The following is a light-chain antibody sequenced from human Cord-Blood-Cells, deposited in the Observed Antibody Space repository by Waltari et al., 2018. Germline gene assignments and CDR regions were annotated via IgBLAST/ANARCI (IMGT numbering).Light chain of an antibody. J-gene: IGKJ5*01. CDR1: QSVSSSY. CDR2: GAS. CDR3: QQYSSSPPIT. Sequence: IVLTQSPGTPSLSPGERATLSCRASQSVSSSYLAWYQQKPGQAPRLLIYGASSRATGIPDRFSGSGSGTDFTLTISRLEPEDFAVYYCQQYSSSPPITFGQGTRLEIK. V-gene: IGKV3-20*01.